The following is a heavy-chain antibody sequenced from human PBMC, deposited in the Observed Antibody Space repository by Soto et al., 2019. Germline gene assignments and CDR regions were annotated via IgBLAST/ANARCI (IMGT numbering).Heavy chain of an antibody. Sequence: QVXLQESGPGLVKPSQTLSLTCTVSGDSMTTVGYYWTWIRQHPGQGLEWIGFISYSGITYYSSSLKGRVAIAADTSKNQFSLKLNSVTAADTAVYYCTRGDYWGQGTLVTVSS. J-gene: IGHJ4*02. CDR2: ISYSGIT. V-gene: IGHV4-31*03. CDR1: GDSMTTVGYY. CDR3: TRGDY.